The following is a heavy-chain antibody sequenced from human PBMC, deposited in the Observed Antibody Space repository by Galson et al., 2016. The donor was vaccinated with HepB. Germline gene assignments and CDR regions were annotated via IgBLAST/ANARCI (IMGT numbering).Heavy chain of an antibody. CDR2: IFHSGRV. CDR3: PWAQKADTIAQWGPWTPPPASPVPISVATSNHNFSLRLTSVTAADTALYYCARQYRGGPSDY. J-gene: IGHJ4*02. Sequence: EPLSLTCAVSGGSISSSDWWSWVRQPPGQGLEWIGQIFHSGRVNYTPSLASRVTISVDTSNHTFSLRSPLWTAAAPALLSSPWAQKADTIAQWGPWTPPPASPVPISVATSNHNFSLRLTSVTAADTALYYCARQYRGGPSDYWGQGTLVIVSS. D-gene: IGHD6-19*01. CDR1: GGSISSSDW. V-gene: IGHV4-4*01.